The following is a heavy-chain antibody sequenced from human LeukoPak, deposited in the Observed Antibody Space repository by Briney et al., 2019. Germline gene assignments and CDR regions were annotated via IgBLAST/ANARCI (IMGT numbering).Heavy chain of an antibody. CDR1: GFTFSSYG. Sequence: GGTLRLSCAASGFTFSSYGMSWVRQAPGKGLEWVSSISSSSSYIYYADSVKGRFTISRDNAKNSLYLQMNSLRAEDTAVYYCARDLSYYYDSSGYWGQGTLVTVSS. CDR2: ISSSSSYI. V-gene: IGHV3-21*01. CDR3: ARDLSYYYDSSGY. J-gene: IGHJ4*02. D-gene: IGHD3-22*01.